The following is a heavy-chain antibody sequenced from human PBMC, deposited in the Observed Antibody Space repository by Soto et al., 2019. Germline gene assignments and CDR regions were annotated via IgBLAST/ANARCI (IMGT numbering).Heavy chain of an antibody. Sequence: EVHLVESGGGLVQPGGSLRLSCAASGFTFSSYWMHWVRQAPGKGLEWVAVIKGAGSTTRYADSVKGRFAISRDNAANPLYLHMNTLRDEDTAVYYCARAQPRDSGGFMYYFDNWGQGALVTVSS. CDR1: GFTFSSYW. CDR2: IKGAGSTT. D-gene: IGHD4-17*01. V-gene: IGHV3-74*01. CDR3: ARAQPRDSGGFMYYFDN. J-gene: IGHJ4*02.